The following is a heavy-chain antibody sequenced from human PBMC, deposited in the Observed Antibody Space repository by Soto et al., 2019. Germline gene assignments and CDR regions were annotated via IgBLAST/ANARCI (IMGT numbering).Heavy chain of an antibody. CDR1: GFTFRNYV. J-gene: IGHJ4*02. V-gene: IGHV3-30*18. CDR3: TKDRATPRNY. Sequence: QVQLVESGGGVVQPGRSLSLSCAASGFTFRNYVMHWVRQAPGKGLEWVSVISSDGSNKYYADSVKGRVTISRDNSKNTLYLQMNSLRIEDTAVYYCTKDRATPRNYWGQGTLVTVSS. D-gene: IGHD3-16*01. CDR2: ISSDGSNK.